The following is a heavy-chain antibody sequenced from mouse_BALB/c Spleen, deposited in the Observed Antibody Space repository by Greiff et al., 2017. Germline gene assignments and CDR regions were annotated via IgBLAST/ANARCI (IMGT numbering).Heavy chain of an antibody. J-gene: IGHJ4*01. CDR1: GYSFTSYYV. CDR3: AKRVGKYAMDY. D-gene: IGHD2-1*01. V-gene: IGHV3-2*02. CDR2: IGYSGST. Sequence: EVHLVESGPGLVKPSQSLSLTCTVSGYSFTSYYVWYVIRQFPGILVRWGGYIGYSGSTSYNPTLKSRISITRDTSKNQFFLQLNSVTTEDTATYCCAKRVGKYAMDYWGQGTSVTVSS.